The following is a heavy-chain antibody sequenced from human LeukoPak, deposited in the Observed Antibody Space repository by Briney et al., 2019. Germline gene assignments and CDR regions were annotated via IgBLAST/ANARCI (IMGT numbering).Heavy chain of an antibody. Sequence: GASVKVSCKASGYTFTNYYVHWVRQAPGQGLEWMGIINPSGGSTTYAQKFQGRVTVTRDTSTTTVYMELSSLRSEDTAMYYCARFYGSGLDYWGQGTLSPSPQ. CDR1: GYTFTNYY. J-gene: IGHJ4*02. V-gene: IGHV1-46*01. CDR2: INPSGGST. CDR3: ARFYGSGLDY. D-gene: IGHD3-10*01.